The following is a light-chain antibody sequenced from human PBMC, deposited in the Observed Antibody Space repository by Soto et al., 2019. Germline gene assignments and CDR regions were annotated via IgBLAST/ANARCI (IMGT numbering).Light chain of an antibody. Sequence: QSALTQPPSVSAAPGQKVTISCSGSSSNIGNNYVSWYQQLPGTAPKLLIYDNNKRPSGIPDRFSGSKSGTSATLGITGLQTGDEAGYYCGTWDSSLSAVLFGGGTKLTVL. CDR1: SSNIGNNY. CDR2: DNN. J-gene: IGLJ2*01. V-gene: IGLV1-51*01. CDR3: GTWDSSLSAVL.